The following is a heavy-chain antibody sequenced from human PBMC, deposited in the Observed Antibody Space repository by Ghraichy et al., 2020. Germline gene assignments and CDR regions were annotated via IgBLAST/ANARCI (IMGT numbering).Heavy chain of an antibody. CDR2: IYYSGGT. CDR3: ARGVYNYGYDY. D-gene: IGHD5-18*01. J-gene: IGHJ4*02. V-gene: IGHV4-61*03. CDR1: GDSVNSGSYY. Sequence: LNISCIVSGDSVNSGSYYWSWVRQPPGKGLEWIGYIYYSGGTNYNSSLERRVTMSIDTSKKHFSLKLTSMTAADTAVYYCARGVYNYGYDYWGQGTLVTVSS.